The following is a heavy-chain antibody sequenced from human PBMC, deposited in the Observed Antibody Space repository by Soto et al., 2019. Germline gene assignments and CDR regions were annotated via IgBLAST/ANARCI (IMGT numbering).Heavy chain of an antibody. J-gene: IGHJ6*02. CDR1: GGSVSSGTYQ. Sequence: QVQLQESGPGLVKPSETLSLTCTVSGGSVSSGTYQWSWIRQSPGKGLEWIGYIHYTGNTNYNPSLKSRVSISVDTSKNLFSLKLTSVAAADTALYFCARLQFYDFWSGSVPMEVWGQGTAVTVSS. V-gene: IGHV4-61*03. D-gene: IGHD3-3*01. CDR3: ARLQFYDFWSGSVPMEV. CDR2: IHYTGNT.